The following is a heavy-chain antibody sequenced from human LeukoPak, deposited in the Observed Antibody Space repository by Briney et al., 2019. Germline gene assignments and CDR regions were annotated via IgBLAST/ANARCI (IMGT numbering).Heavy chain of an antibody. V-gene: IGHV1-2*02. CDR3: ARDAMKLWFGAPYY. Sequence: GASVKVSCKASGYTFTGYYMHWVRQAPGQGLEWMGWINPNSGGTNYAQKFQGRVTMARDTSISTAYMELSRLRSDDTAVYYCARDAMKLWFGAPYYWGQGTLVTVSS. CDR2: INPNSGGT. CDR1: GYTFTGYY. D-gene: IGHD3-10*01. J-gene: IGHJ4*02.